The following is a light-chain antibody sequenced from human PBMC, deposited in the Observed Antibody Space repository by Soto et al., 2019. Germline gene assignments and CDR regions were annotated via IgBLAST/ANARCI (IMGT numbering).Light chain of an antibody. Sequence: AIQLTQSPSSLSASVGDRVTITCRASQGISSALAWYQQKPGKAPKLLIYDASSLERGVPSRFSGSGSGTDFTLTISSLQPEDFAPYYCQQFNSYPLTFGGGTKVEIK. J-gene: IGKJ4*01. CDR2: DAS. CDR1: QGISSA. V-gene: IGKV1-13*02. CDR3: QQFNSYPLT.